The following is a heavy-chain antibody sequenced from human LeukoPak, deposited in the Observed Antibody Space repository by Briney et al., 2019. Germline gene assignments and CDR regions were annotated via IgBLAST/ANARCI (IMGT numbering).Heavy chain of an antibody. CDR2: IYYSGST. V-gene: IGHV4-61*08. J-gene: IGHJ4*02. D-gene: IGHD3-3*01. CDR3: ARIVTTPFRRFYFMDY. Sequence: SQTLSLTCTVSGGSISSGGYYWSWIRQPPGKGLEWIGYIYYSGSTTYSPSLKSRVTISIDTSKNQFSLKLNSVTAADTAVYYCARIVTTPFRRFYFMDYWGQGTLVTVSS. CDR1: GGSISSGGYY.